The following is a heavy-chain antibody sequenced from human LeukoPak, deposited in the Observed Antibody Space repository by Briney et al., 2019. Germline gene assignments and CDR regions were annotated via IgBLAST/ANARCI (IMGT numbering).Heavy chain of an antibody. CDR2: IYWYDDK. CDR3: AHKASFSSYDY. CDR1: GFSLSTSRVG. D-gene: IGHD6-6*01. Sequence: SGPTLVKPTQTLTLTCTFSGFSLSTSRVGVGWIRQPPGKALEWLALIYWYDDKRYSPSLESRLTITKDTSKNQVVLTMTNMDPMDTATYYCAHKASFSSYDYWGQGTLVTVSS. V-gene: IGHV2-5*01. J-gene: IGHJ4*02.